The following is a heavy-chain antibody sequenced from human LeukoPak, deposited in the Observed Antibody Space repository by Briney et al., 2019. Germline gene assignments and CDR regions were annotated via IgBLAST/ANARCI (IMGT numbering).Heavy chain of an antibody. J-gene: IGHJ4*02. CDR2: ISSSSSYI. V-gene: IGHV3-21*01. CDR3: ARDLYYGGNSRGFDY. D-gene: IGHD4-23*01. CDR1: GFTFSSYS. Sequence: GGSLRLSCAASGFTFSSYSMNWVRQAPGKGLEWVSSISSSSSYIYYADSVKGRFTISRGNAKNSLYLQMNSLRAEDTAVYYCARDLYYGGNSRGFDYWGQGTLVTVSS.